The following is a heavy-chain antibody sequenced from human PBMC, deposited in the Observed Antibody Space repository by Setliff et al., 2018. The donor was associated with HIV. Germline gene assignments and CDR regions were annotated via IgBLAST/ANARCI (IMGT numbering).Heavy chain of an antibody. J-gene: IGHJ5*02. D-gene: IGHD6-13*01. Sequence: ASGKVSCKASGYTFSGYYMHWVRQAPGQGLEWMGWINPNSGGTNNAQKFQGRVTMTRDTSINTAYMELARLRSDATAVYYCAKGGPGSSWLGGWFDPWGQGTLVTVSS. CDR2: INPNSGGT. CDR3: AKGGPGSSWLGGWFDP. CDR1: GYTFSGYY. V-gene: IGHV1-2*02.